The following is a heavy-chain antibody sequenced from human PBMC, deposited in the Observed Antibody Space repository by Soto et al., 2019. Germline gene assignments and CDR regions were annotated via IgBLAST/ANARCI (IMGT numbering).Heavy chain of an antibody. CDR3: ARESAILRWTLDY. D-gene: IGHD3-3*01. CDR1: GFTFSSYG. J-gene: IGHJ4*02. Sequence: GGSLRLSCAASGFTFSSYGMHWVRQAPGKGLEWVAVIWYDGSNKYYADSVKGRFTISRDNSKNTLYLQMNSLRAEDTAVYYCARESAILRWTLDYWGQGTLVTVSS. CDR2: IWYDGSNK. V-gene: IGHV3-33*01.